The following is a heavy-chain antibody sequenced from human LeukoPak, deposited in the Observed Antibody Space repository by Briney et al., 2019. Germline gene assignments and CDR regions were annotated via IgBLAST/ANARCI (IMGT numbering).Heavy chain of an antibody. Sequence: SETLSLTCTVSGGSISSSSYYWGWIRQPPGKGLEWIGSIYYSGSTYYNPSLKSRVTISVDTAKNQFSLKLSSVTAADTAVYYCARLWYYGSGNYYIDVWGKGTTVTVSS. CDR1: GGSISSSSYY. CDR2: IYYSGST. CDR3: ARLWYYGSGNYYIDV. V-gene: IGHV4-39*01. J-gene: IGHJ6*03. D-gene: IGHD3-10*01.